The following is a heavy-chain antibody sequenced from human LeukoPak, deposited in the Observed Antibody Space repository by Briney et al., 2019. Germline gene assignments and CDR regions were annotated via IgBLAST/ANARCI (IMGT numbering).Heavy chain of an antibody. CDR2: MSYDGSNK. CDR3: AKGATRAVAGILDY. D-gene: IGHD6-19*01. CDR1: GFTFSSYG. J-gene: IGHJ4*02. V-gene: IGHV3-30*18. Sequence: PGGSLRLSCAASGFTFSSYGMHWVRQAPGKGLEWVAVMSYDGSNKYYADSVKGRFTISGDNSKNTLYLQMNSLRAEDTAVYYCAKGATRAVAGILDYWGQGTLVTVSS.